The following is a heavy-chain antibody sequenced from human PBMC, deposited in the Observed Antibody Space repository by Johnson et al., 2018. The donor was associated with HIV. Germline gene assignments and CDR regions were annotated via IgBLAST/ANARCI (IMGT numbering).Heavy chain of an antibody. Sequence: VQLVESGGGLVQPGGSLRLSCAASGFTVSSNYMSWVRQAPGKGLEWVSVISGSGGSRYYADSVKGRFTISRDNSKNTLYLQMISLRAEDTAVYYCAKDREAWYISRWSPTDAFDIWGQGTMVTVSS. CDR1: GFTVSSNY. J-gene: IGHJ3*02. CDR2: ISGSGGSR. D-gene: IGHD6-13*01. CDR3: AKDREAWYISRWSPTDAFDI. V-gene: IGHV3-66*01.